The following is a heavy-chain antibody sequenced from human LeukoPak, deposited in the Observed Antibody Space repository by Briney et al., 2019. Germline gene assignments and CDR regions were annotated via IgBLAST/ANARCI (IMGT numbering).Heavy chain of an antibody. D-gene: IGHD3-16*01. CDR1: GFIVSHNY. V-gene: IGHV3-53*01. Sequence: PGGSLRLSCAASGFIVSHNYMTWVRQAPGKGLEWISVIYIDGTTYYADSVKGRFTISRDQANNTLYLQMNTLRDEDTAVYYCAKGSEYLWGSLENYYYYYMDVWGKGTTVTVSS. CDR2: IYIDGTT. CDR3: AKGSEYLWGSLENYYYYYMDV. J-gene: IGHJ6*03.